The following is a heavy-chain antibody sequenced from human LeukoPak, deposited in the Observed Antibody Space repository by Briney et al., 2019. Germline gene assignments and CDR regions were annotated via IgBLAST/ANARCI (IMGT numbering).Heavy chain of an antibody. V-gene: IGHV3-23*01. CDR1: GFTFSSNA. CDR3: AKDPETNWRHFHY. Sequence: GGSLRLSCAASGFTFSSNAMSWVRQAPGMRLEWVSSVSGSGGDTGYADSVKGRFTISRDNSKNMVYLQMNGLRADDTAVYYCAKDPETNWRHFHYWGQETLVTVSS. CDR2: VSGSGGDT. J-gene: IGHJ4*02.